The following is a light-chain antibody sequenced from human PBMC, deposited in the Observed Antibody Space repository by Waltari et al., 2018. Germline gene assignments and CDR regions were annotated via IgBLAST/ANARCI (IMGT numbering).Light chain of an antibody. Sequence: EIVLTQSPGTLSLSPGQRATLPCRASQSIRNTYLAWYQQIPGRAHRPLIYGASWRATGIPDMFAGRGSGTDVTFTISRLDAEDFAVYYCQPYGGSPVTFDPAPKVAI. CDR3: QPYGGSPVT. J-gene: IGKJ3*01. V-gene: IGKV3-20*01. CDR2: GAS. CDR1: QSIRNTY.